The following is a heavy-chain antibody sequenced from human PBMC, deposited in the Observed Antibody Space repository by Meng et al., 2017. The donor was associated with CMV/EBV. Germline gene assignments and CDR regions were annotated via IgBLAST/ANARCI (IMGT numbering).Heavy chain of an antibody. CDR3: ASSLTYPDY. D-gene: IGHD2-15*01. CDR1: GGSFSGHY. CDR2: INHSGST. Sequence: VPLQPWGEGLLKPSETLSLTCAVYGGSFSGHYWSWIRQPPGKGLEWIGEINHSGSTNYNPSLKSRVTISVDTSKNQFSLKLSSVTAADTAVYYCASSLTYPDYWGQGTLVTVSS. J-gene: IGHJ4*02. V-gene: IGHV4-34*01.